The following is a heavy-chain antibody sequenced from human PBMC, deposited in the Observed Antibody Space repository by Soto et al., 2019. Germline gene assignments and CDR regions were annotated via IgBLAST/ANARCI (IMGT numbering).Heavy chain of an antibody. CDR3: ARAQLVGYYFDY. J-gene: IGHJ4*02. V-gene: IGHV4-30-4*01. CDR2: IYYSGST. Sequence: SETLSLTCTVSGGSISSDDYYWSWIRQPPGKGLEWIGYIYYSGSTYYNPSLKSRVTKSIDTSKNQFSLKLSSVTAADTAVYYCARAQLVGYYFDYWGQGTLVTVSS. D-gene: IGHD2-2*01. CDR1: GGSISSDDYY.